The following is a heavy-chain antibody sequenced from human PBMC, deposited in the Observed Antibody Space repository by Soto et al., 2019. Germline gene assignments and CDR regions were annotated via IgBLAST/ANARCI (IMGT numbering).Heavy chain of an antibody. V-gene: IGHV1-69*12. D-gene: IGHD3-16*02. CDR1: ASGGTFSRYA. Sequence: QVQLVQSGAEVKKPGSSVKVSCKASASGGTFSRYAITWVRQAPGQGLEWMGGIIPIFGTANYAQKFQGRVTITADESTSTAYMELRSLRSEDTAVYYCARGERIIVTWGQGTLVTVSS. J-gene: IGHJ4*02. CDR2: IIPIFGTA. CDR3: ARGERIIVT.